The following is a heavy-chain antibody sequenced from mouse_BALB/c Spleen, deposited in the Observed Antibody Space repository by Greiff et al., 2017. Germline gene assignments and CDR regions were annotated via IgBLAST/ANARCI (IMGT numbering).Heavy chain of an antibody. V-gene: IGHV3-2*02. CDR1: GYSITSDYA. CDR2: ISYSGST. CDR3: AIGSSYEYFDV. J-gene: IGHJ1*01. Sequence: EVQLQESGPGLVKPSQSLSLTCTVTGYSITSDYAWNWIRQFPGNKLEWMGYISYSGSTSYNPSLKSRISITRDTSKNQFFLQLNSVTTEDTATYYCAIGSSYEYFDVWGAGTTVTVSS. D-gene: IGHD1-1*01.